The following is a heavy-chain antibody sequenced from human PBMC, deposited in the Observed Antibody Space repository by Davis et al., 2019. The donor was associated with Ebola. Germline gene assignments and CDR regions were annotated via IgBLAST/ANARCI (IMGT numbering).Heavy chain of an antibody. CDR1: GYTFTNYA. V-gene: IGHV1-3*04. CDR2: ISTGNGNA. CDR3: ARLGTSADYYAMDV. Sequence: ASVKVSCKASGYTFTNYAMHWLRQAPGQRLEWMGWISTGNGNARYSQKFQGRVTITRDTSATTAYMELSSLGSEDTAVYYFARLGTSADYYAMDVWGQGTTVTVSS. J-gene: IGHJ6*02.